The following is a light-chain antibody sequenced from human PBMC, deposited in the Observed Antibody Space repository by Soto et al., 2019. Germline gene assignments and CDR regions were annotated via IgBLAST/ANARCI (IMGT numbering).Light chain of an antibody. CDR1: QSVSSN. CDR2: GAS. CDR3: QQYNNWPPV. Sequence: EIVMTQSPATLSVSPGERATLSCRASQSVSSNLAWYQQKPGQAPRLLIYGASTRATGIPARFSGSGSGTEFTLTLSSLQSEDFAVYYCQQYNNWPPVFGQGTKVDIK. V-gene: IGKV3-15*01. J-gene: IGKJ1*01.